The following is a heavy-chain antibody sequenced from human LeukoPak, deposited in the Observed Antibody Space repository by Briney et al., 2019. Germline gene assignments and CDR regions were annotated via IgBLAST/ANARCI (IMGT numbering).Heavy chain of an antibody. J-gene: IGHJ5*02. Sequence: ASVKVSCKASGGTFSSYAISWVRQAPGQGLEWMGGIIPIFGTANYAQKFQGRVTTTADESTSTAYMELSSLRSEDTAVYYCAGGICSSTSCYRGSWFDPWGQGTLVTVSS. V-gene: IGHV1-69*13. CDR3: AGGICSSTSCYRGSWFDP. CDR1: GGTFSSYA. D-gene: IGHD2-2*02. CDR2: IIPIFGTA.